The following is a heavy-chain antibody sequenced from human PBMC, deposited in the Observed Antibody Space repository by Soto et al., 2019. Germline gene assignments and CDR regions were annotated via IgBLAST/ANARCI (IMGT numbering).Heavy chain of an antibody. CDR1: GGSISSGGYY. J-gene: IGHJ6*03. CDR3: ARVVHGPYSGHSPYYYYMDV. CDR2: IYYSGST. D-gene: IGHD5-12*01. V-gene: IGHV4-31*03. Sequence: SETLSLTCTVSGGSISSGGYYWSWIRQHPGKGLEWIGYIYYSGSTYYNPSLKSRVTISVDTSKNQFSLKLSSVTAADTAVYCCARVVHGPYSGHSPYYYYMDVWGKGTTVTVSS.